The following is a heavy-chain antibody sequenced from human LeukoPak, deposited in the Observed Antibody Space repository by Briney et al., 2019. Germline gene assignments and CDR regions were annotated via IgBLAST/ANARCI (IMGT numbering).Heavy chain of an antibody. J-gene: IGHJ4*02. CDR1: GFTFSNYA. CDR3: AKDYSRSDDSGTEKDLPFDY. Sequence: PGGSLRLSCAASGFTFSNYAMGWVRQAPGKGLERVSTIGDSGGSTFYADSVKGRFTISRDNSKNTLYVQMNSLRAEDTAVYYCAKDYSRSDDSGTEKDLPFDYWGQGTLVTVSS. D-gene: IGHD3-10*01. V-gene: IGHV3-23*01. CDR2: IGDSGGST.